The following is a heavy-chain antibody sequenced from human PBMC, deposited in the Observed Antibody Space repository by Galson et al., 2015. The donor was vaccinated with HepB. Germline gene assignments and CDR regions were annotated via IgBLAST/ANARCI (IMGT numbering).Heavy chain of an antibody. CDR1: GGSLSAYS. CDR3: AGGSWFGESDEL. J-gene: IGHJ4*02. D-gene: IGHD3-10*01. Sequence: ETLSLTCALYGGSLSAYSWNWIRQAPGKGLEWIGEINRFGSTNYNPSLKRRVTLFLDTSNNQFSLKLSSVTAADTAVYYCAGGSWFGESDELWGQGALVTVSS. V-gene: IGHV4-34*01. CDR2: INRFGST.